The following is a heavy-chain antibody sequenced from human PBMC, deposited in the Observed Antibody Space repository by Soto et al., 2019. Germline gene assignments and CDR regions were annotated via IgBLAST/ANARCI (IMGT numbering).Heavy chain of an antibody. J-gene: IGHJ5*02. Sequence: GGSLRLSCAASEFTFINYAVHWVRQAPGKGLEWVAVMSYDGRNEYYADSVRGRFTISRDNSKNTVYLQMNSLRVEDTAVYYCARDGAPHITRWNGWFGPWGQGYLVTVSS. CDR2: MSYDGRNE. V-gene: IGHV3-30*04. D-gene: IGHD1-1*01. CDR1: EFTFINYA. CDR3: ARDGAPHITRWNGWFGP.